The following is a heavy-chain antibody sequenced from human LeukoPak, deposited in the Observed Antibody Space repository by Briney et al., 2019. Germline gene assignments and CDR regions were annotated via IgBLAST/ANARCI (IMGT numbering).Heavy chain of an antibody. V-gene: IGHV1-18*01. J-gene: IGHJ4*02. CDR1: GYTFTTHD. CDR3: AREDLYGDPFDY. D-gene: IGHD4-17*01. Sequence: ASVKVSCKASGYTFTTHDINWVRQAPGQGLEWMGWISAYNGNTNYAQKLQGRVTMTTDTSTSTAYMELRSLRSDDTAVYYCAREDLYGDPFDYWGQGTLVTVSS. CDR2: ISAYNGNT.